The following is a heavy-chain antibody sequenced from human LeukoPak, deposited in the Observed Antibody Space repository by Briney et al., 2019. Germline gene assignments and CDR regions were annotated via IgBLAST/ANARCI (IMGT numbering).Heavy chain of an antibody. J-gene: IGHJ4*02. CDR3: ARDLSGSFSIDY. CDR2: IIYDGDSE. D-gene: IGHD1-26*01. Sequence: GRSLRLSCGASGFTFDTYNMHWVRQAPGKGLEWVAMIIYDGDSESYADTVKGGFTISRDNSKNLLYLHMNSLRDEDTAIYYCARDLSGSFSIDYWGQGTLVTVSS. CDR1: GFTFDTYN. V-gene: IGHV3-30*04.